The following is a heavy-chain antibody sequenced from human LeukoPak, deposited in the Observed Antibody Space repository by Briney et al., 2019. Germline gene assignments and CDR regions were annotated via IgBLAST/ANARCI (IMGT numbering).Heavy chain of an antibody. D-gene: IGHD3-22*01. V-gene: IGHV4-34*01. CDR1: GGSFSGYY. CDR3: ARAYYYDSSGYYGFDY. CDR2: INHSGST. J-gene: IGHJ4*02. Sequence: SETLSLTCAVYGGSFSGYYWSWIRQPPGKGLEWIGEINHSGSTNYNPSLKSRVTISVDTSKNRFSLKLSSVTAADTAVYYCARAYYYDSSGYYGFDYWGQGTLVTVSS.